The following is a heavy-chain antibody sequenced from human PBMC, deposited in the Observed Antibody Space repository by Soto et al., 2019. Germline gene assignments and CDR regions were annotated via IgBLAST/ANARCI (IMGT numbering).Heavy chain of an antibody. Sequence: EVQLVESGGGLVKPGESLRLSCVASQFTFSNYVMNWVRQAPGKGLEWVASISRRSSSTYYADSVKGRFTISRDNAQNSLYLQMNSLRLEATAVYYCARDVRPTQYSSGMDVWGQGTKVTISS. D-gene: IGHD2-21*01. CDR2: ISRRSSST. CDR1: QFTFSNYV. CDR3: ARDVRPTQYSSGMDV. V-gene: IGHV3-21*01. J-gene: IGHJ6*02.